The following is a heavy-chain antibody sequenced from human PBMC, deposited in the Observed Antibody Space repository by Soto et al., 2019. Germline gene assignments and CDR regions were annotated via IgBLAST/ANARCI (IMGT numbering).Heavy chain of an antibody. V-gene: IGHV4-31*03. CDR1: GGSISSGGYY. J-gene: IGHJ5*02. D-gene: IGHD1-26*01. CDR2: IYYSGST. Sequence: PSETLSLTCTVSGGSISSGGYYWSWIRQHPGKGLEWIGYIYYSGSTYYNPSLKSRVTISVDTSKNQFSLKLSSVTAADTAVYYCARGNSYYENWFDPWGQGTLVTVSS. CDR3: ARGNSYYENWFDP.